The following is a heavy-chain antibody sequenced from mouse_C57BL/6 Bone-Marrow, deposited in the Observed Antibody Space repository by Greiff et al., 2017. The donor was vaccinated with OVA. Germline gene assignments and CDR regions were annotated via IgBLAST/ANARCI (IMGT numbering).Heavy chain of an antibody. V-gene: IGHV1-64*01. Sequence: QVQLQQPGAELVKPGASVKLSCKASGYTFTSYWMHWVKQRPGQGLEWIGMIHPNSGSTNYNEKFKSKATLTVDKSSSTAYMQLSSLTSEDSAVYYCALDYCGSSPWFAYWGQGTLVTVSA. CDR1: GYTFTSYW. CDR3: ALDYCGSSPWFAY. D-gene: IGHD1-1*01. J-gene: IGHJ3*01. CDR2: IHPNSGST.